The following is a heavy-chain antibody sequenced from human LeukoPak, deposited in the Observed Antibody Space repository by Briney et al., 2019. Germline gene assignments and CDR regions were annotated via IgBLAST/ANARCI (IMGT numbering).Heavy chain of an antibody. Sequence: PGGSLRLSCAASGFTFDDYGMSWVRQAPGKGLEWVSGINWNGGSTGYADSVKGRFTISRDNAKNSLCLQMNSLRAEDTALYSCARVAYSAYDYPTLLPPFDYWGQGTLVTVSS. CDR3: ARVAYSAYDYPTLLPPFDY. CDR1: GFTFDDYG. D-gene: IGHD5-12*01. J-gene: IGHJ4*02. V-gene: IGHV3-20*04. CDR2: INWNGGST.